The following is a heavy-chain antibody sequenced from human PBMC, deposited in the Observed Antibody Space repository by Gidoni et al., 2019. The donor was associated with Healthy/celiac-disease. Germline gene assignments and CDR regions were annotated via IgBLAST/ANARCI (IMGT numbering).Heavy chain of an antibody. CDR3: ARWAAGYYYYGMDV. Sequence: WVPAISGSGGSTYYADSVKGRFTISRDNSKNTLYLQMNSLRAEDTAVYYCARWAAGYYYYGMDVWGQGTTVTVSS. CDR2: ISGSGGST. J-gene: IGHJ6*02. V-gene: IGHV3-23*01. D-gene: IGHD3-16*01.